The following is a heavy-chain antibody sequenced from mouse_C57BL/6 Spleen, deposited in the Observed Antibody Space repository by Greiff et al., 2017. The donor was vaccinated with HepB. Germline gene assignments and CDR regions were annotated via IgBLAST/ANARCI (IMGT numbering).Heavy chain of an antibody. CDR2: INPNNGGT. Sequence: VQLKQSGPELVKPGASVKMSCKASGYTFTDYNMHWVKQSHGKSLEWIGYINPNNGGTSYNQKFKGKATLTVNKSSSTAYMELRSLTSEDSAVYYCARRNYGSSPDYAMDYWGQGTSVTVSS. V-gene: IGHV1-22*01. J-gene: IGHJ4*01. D-gene: IGHD1-1*01. CDR3: ARRNYGSSPDYAMDY. CDR1: GYTFTDYN.